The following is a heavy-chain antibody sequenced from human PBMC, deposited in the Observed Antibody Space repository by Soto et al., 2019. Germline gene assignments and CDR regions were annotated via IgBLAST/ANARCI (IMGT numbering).Heavy chain of an antibody. CDR2: ISGSGGST. D-gene: IGHD7-27*01. CDR1: GFTFSSYA. Sequence: GGSLRLSCAASGFTFSSYAMSWVRQAPGKGLEWVSAISGSGGSTYYADSVKGRFTISRDNSKNTLYLQMNSLRAEDTAVYYCAKDPPTGEHYYYGMDVWGQGTTVTVSS. CDR3: AKDPPTGEHYYYGMDV. J-gene: IGHJ6*02. V-gene: IGHV3-23*01.